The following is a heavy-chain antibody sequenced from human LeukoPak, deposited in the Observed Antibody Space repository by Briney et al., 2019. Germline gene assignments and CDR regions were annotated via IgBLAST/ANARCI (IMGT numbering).Heavy chain of an antibody. J-gene: IGHJ4*02. CDR1: GFTFSIYG. V-gene: IGHV3-23*01. Sequence: GGSLRLSCAASGFTFSIYGMNWVSQSPGKGLEWVSGIGGSGDRTYYADSVKGRFSISRDNSKNTLYLQINSLRVEDTAVYYCAKDMRMASFEHWGRGPQVTVSS. D-gene: IGHD5-24*01. CDR2: IGGSGDRT. CDR3: AKDMRMASFEH.